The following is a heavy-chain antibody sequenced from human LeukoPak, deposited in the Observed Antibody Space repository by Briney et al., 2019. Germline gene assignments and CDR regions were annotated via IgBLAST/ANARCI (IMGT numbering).Heavy chain of an antibody. J-gene: IGHJ5*02. CDR3: ARSTRYFDWLLGWFDP. V-gene: IGHV4-34*01. Sequence: PSETLSLTCAVYGGSFSGYYWSWIRQPPGKGLEWIGEINHSGSTNYNPSLKSRVTISVDTSKNQFSLKLSSVTAADTAVYYCARSTRYFDWLLGWFDPWGQGTLVTVSS. D-gene: IGHD3-9*01. CDR1: GGSFSGYY. CDR2: INHSGST.